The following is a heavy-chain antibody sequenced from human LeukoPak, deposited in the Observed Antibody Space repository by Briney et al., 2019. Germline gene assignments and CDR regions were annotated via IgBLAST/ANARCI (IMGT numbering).Heavy chain of an antibody. CDR3: ARGCVNFDI. V-gene: IGHV4-34*01. J-gene: IGHJ3*02. CDR2: INHSGST. CDR1: GGSFSGYY. Sequence: SETLSLTCAVYGGSFSGYYWSWIRQPPGKGLEWIGEINHSGSTNYNPSLKSRVTISVDTSKNQFSLKLSSVTAADTAVYYCARGCVNFDIWGQGTMVTVSS.